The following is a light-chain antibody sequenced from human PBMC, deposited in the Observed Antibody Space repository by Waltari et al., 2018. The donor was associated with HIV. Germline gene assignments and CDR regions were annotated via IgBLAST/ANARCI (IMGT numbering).Light chain of an antibody. CDR1: SSDIGGYNY. CDR2: EVN. J-gene: IGLJ3*02. CDR3: SSYAGSNSWV. Sequence: QSALTQPPSASGSPGQSVTISCTGTSSDIGGYNYVSWYQQYPGKAPKVMIHEVNKRPSGVPGRFSGSKSGNTASLTVSGLQAEDEAYYYCSSYAGSNSWVFGGGTKLTVL. V-gene: IGLV2-8*01.